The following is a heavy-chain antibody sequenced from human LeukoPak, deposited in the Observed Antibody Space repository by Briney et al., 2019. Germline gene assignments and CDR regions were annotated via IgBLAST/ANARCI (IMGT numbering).Heavy chain of an antibody. V-gene: IGHV3-23*01. CDR3: AKIKNWGPLVYYFDY. Sequence: PGGSLRLSCAASGFTFSDYYMSWVRQAPGKGLEWVSAISGSGGSTYYADSVKGRFTISRDNSKNTLYLQMNSLRAEDTAVYYCAKIKNWGPLVYYFDYWGQGTLVTVSS. CDR2: ISGSGGST. J-gene: IGHJ4*02. CDR1: GFTFSDYY. D-gene: IGHD7-27*01.